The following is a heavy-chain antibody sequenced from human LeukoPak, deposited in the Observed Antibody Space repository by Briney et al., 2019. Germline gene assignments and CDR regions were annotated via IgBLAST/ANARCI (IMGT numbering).Heavy chain of an antibody. CDR3: ARRRDLYSGSYYPFDY. CDR1: GYSFTNYW. CDR2: IYPGDSDA. Sequence: GESLKISCKGSGYSFTNYWIGCVRQMPGKRLKWMGSIYPGDSDARYTPSFQGQVTISADKSISTAYLQWSSLKASCTAMYYCARRRDLYSGSYYPFDYWGQGTLVTVSS. V-gene: IGHV5-51*01. D-gene: IGHD1-26*01. J-gene: IGHJ4*02.